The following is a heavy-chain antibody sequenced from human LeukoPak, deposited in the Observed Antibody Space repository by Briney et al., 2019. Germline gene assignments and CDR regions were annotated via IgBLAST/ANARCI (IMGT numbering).Heavy chain of an antibody. D-gene: IGHD2-15*01. Sequence: GGSLILSCAASGCIFSSYTMSCVRQAPGKGLEWVSAVSGSGGTTYYTDSVKGRFTISRDNSKNTLYLQMNSLRVEDTAVYYCVKEARYCNGGSCYAVLDYWGQGTLVTVSS. V-gene: IGHV3-23*01. J-gene: IGHJ4*02. CDR1: GCIFSSYT. CDR2: VSGSGGTT. CDR3: VKEARYCNGGSCYAVLDY.